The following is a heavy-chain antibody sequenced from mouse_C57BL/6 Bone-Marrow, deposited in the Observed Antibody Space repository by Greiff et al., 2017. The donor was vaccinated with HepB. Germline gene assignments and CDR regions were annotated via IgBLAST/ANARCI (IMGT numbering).Heavy chain of an antibody. D-gene: IGHD1-1*01. CDR1: GYSFTDYN. Sequence: EVQLLQSGPELVKPGASVKISCKASGYSFTDYNMNWVQQSNGKSLEWVAVINPNYGTNSYNQKLKGQATFTVDHSTSTAYMQHNSLTSEDSAVYNCTNYGGRARCAMDYWGQGTSVTVSS. CDR3: TNYGGRARCAMDY. CDR2: INPNYGTN. J-gene: IGHJ4*01. V-gene: IGHV1-39*01.